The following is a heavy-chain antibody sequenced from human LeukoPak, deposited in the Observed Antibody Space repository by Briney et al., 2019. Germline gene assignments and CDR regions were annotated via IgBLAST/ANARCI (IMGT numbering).Heavy chain of an antibody. CDR1: GFTFSSYA. D-gene: IGHD3-3*01. CDR3: ATSTYYDFWSGYYPDAFDI. V-gene: IGHV3-23*01. J-gene: IGHJ3*02. CDR2: ISGSGGST. Sequence: GGSLRLSCAASGFTFSSYAMSWVRQAPCKGLEWVSAISGSGGSTYYADSVKGRFTISRDNSKNTLYLQMNSLRAEDTAVYYCATSTYYDFWSGYYPDAFDIWGQGTMVTVSS.